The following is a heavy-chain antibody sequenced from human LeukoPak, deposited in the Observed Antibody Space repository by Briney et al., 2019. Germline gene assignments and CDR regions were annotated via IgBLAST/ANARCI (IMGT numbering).Heavy chain of an antibody. Sequence: ASVKVSRKASGGTFSSYAISWVRQAPGQGLEWMGGIIPIFGTANYAQKFQGRVTITADKSTSTAYMELSSLRSEDTAVYYCARDRGCSSTSCSFDYWGQGTLVTVSS. CDR2: IIPIFGTA. CDR1: GGTFSSYA. J-gene: IGHJ4*02. D-gene: IGHD2-2*01. V-gene: IGHV1-69*06. CDR3: ARDRGCSSTSCSFDY.